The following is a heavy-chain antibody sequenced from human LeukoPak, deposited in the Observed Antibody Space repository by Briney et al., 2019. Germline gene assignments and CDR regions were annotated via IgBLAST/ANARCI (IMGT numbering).Heavy chain of an antibody. CDR2: MSYDGSKT. V-gene: IGHV3-30*03. J-gene: IGHJ4*02. Sequence: GRSLRLSCAASGFNFRNYGMHWVRQAPGRGPEWVAVMSYDGSKTFYADSVQGRFTISRDNFRNTLYLQMNSLRAEDTAVYYCARDRTTNLYEETFDSWGQGTLVTVSS. D-gene: IGHD1-1*01. CDR1: GFNFRNYG. CDR3: ARDRTTNLYEETFDS.